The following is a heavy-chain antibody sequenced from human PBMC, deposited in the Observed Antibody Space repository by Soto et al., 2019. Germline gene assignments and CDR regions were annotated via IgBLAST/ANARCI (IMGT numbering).Heavy chain of an antibody. D-gene: IGHD6-6*01. CDR1: GFTLVGYA. V-gene: IGHV3-64*01. CDR2: ISSNGVGT. Sequence: EVQLAESGGGLAQPGGSLRFSCRASGFTLVGYARAWFRQAPGKGLEYVSGISSNGVGTYYATSVQGRFTISRDNSKNTVYLQMGSLRPEDMAVYYCARRARPDFYYMDVWGKGTTVTVSS. CDR3: ARRARPDFYYMDV. J-gene: IGHJ6*03.